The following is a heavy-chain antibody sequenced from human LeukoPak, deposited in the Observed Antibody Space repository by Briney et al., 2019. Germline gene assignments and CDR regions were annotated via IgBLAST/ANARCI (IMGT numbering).Heavy chain of an antibody. D-gene: IGHD7-27*01. V-gene: IGHV4-30-2*01. Sequence: SETLSLTFAVSGGSISSGSYFWSWIRPPPGKGLEWIGYIYPRGSTYYNPSLKSRVILSLDKSANQFSLNLSSVTAADTAVYYCARFSPRAMGNYLDFWGQGTLVTVSS. J-gene: IGHJ4*02. CDR1: GGSISSGSYF. CDR2: IYPRGST. CDR3: ARFSPRAMGNYLDF.